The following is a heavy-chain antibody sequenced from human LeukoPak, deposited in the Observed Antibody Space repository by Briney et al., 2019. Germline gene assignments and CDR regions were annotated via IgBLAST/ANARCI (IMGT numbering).Heavy chain of an antibody. D-gene: IGHD2-21*01. V-gene: IGHV1-3*04. J-gene: IGHJ4*02. CDR1: GYTFTTYA. Sequence: GASVKVSCKASGYTFTTYAIHWVRQAPGQRLEWMGWINIGNGNTKYSQNFQGRITITRDTSATTAYMDLSSLRSEDTAMYYCARRLGRSFDYWGQGTLVTVSS. CDR3: ARRLGRSFDY. CDR2: INIGNGNT.